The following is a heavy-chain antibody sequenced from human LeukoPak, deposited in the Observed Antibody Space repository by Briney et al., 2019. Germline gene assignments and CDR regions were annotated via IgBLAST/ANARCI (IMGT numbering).Heavy chain of an antibody. V-gene: IGHV3-21*01. J-gene: IGHJ3*02. Sequence: PGGSLRLSCAASGFTFSSYSMNWVRQAPGKGLEWVSSISSSSSYIYYADSVKGRFTISRDNAKNSLYLQMNSLRAEDTAVYYCARDNLDSGSYYFAFDIWGQGTMVTVSS. D-gene: IGHD1-26*01. CDR1: GFTFSSYS. CDR2: ISSSSSYI. CDR3: ARDNLDSGSYYFAFDI.